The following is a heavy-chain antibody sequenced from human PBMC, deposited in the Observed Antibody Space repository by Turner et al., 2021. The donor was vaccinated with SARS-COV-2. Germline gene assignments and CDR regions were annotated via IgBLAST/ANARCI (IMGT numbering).Heavy chain of an antibody. J-gene: IGHJ4*02. CDR1: GFTFSSYW. D-gene: IGHD6-13*01. Sequence: EVQLVESGGGLVQPGGSLRISCAASGFTFSSYWMSWVRQAPGKGLEWGANIKQDGSEKYYVDSVKGRFTISRDNAKNSLYLQMNSLRAEDTAVYYCARLHTSSWYFDYWGQGTLVTVSS. CDR2: IKQDGSEK. CDR3: ARLHTSSWYFDY. V-gene: IGHV3-7*03.